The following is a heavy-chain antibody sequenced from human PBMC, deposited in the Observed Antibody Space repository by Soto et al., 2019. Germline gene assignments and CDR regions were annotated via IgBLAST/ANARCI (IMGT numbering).Heavy chain of an antibody. V-gene: IGHV3-23*01. Sequence: PVGSLRLSCAASGFTFSSYSMSWVRQAPGKGLEWVSHITAVGGTTYYADSVKGRFTISRDSSRNTLYLQMNSLRAEDTALYYCAKCLQVNWNYDAFHIWGQGTMVTVSS. CDR1: GFTFSSYS. CDR3: AKCLQVNWNYDAFHI. CDR2: ITAVGGTT. D-gene: IGHD1-7*01. J-gene: IGHJ3*02.